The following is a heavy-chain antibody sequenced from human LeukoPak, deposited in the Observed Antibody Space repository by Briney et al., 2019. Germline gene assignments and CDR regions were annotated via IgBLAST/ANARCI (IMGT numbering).Heavy chain of an antibody. J-gene: IGHJ4*02. CDR1: GFTFTSSA. V-gene: IGHV1-58*02. CDR3: AADYGDFGAFDY. CDR2: IVVGSGNT. Sequence: GASVKVSCKASGFTFTSSAMQWVRQARGQRLEWIGWIVVGSGNTNYAQKFQERVTITRDISTSTAYMELSSLRSEDTAVYYCAADYGDFGAFDYWGQGTLVTVSS. D-gene: IGHD4-17*01.